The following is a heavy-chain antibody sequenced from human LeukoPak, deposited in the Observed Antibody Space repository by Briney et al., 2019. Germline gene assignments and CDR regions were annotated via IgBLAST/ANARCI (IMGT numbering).Heavy chain of an antibody. CDR1: GYNFKDYH. CDR2: ISPNSGGT. CDR3: ARGWELQLSRTYFDY. D-gene: IGHD3-10*01. J-gene: IGHJ4*02. V-gene: IGHV1-2*02. Sequence: GASVRVSCQASGYNFKDYHLHWVRQAPGQGLEWLGFISPNSGGTNYALQFRGRVTVTGDTSVNTAYLEIKNLKSDDTAIYYCARGWELQLSRTYFDYWSQGTLVTVSS.